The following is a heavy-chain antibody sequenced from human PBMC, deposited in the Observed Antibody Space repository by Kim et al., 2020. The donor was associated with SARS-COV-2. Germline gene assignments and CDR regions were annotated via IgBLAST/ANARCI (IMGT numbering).Heavy chain of an antibody. CDR2: IDPSDSYT. CDR3: ARRPARGIVATITYEYYYYYGMDV. CDR1: GYSFTSYW. Sequence: GESLKISCKGSGYSFTSYWISWVRQMPGKGLEWMGRIDPSDSYTNYSPSFQGHVTISADKSISTAYLQWSSLKASDTAMYYCARRPARGIVATITYEYYYYYGMDVWGQGTTVTVSS. D-gene: IGHD5-12*01. J-gene: IGHJ6*02. V-gene: IGHV5-10-1*01.